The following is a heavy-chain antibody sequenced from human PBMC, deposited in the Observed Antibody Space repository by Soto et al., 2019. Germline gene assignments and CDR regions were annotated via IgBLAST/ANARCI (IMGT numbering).Heavy chain of an antibody. Sequence: GGSLRLSCAASGFTFSSYAMHWVRQAPGKGLEYVSAISSNGGSTYYANSVKGRFTISRDNSKNTLYLQMGSLRAEDMAVYYCARDRYSSSSVDYYYYMDVWGKGTTVTVSS. V-gene: IGHV3-64*01. CDR1: GFTFSSYA. D-gene: IGHD6-6*01. CDR2: ISSNGGST. J-gene: IGHJ6*03. CDR3: ARDRYSSSSVDYYYYMDV.